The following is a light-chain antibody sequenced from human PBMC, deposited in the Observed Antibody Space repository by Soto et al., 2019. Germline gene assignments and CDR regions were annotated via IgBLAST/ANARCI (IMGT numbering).Light chain of an antibody. CDR3: QQSNTYPFT. J-gene: IGKJ3*01. CDR2: AAS. V-gene: IGKV1-9*01. Sequence: DIQLTQSPSFLSASVGDRVTIACRASQGISGYLAWYQQNPGKAPKLLIYAASTLQGGVPSRFSGSGSGTEFTLTISSLQPEDFATYYCQQSNTYPFTLGPGTKVDIK. CDR1: QGISGY.